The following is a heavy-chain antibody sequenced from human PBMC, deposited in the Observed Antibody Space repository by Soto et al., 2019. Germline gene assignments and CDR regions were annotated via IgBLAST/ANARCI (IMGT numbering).Heavy chain of an antibody. CDR2: IIPILGIA. J-gene: IGHJ3*02. Sequence: SVKVSCKASGGTFSSYTISWVRQAPGQGLEWMGRIIPILGIANYAQKFQGGVTITADKSTTTAYMELSSLRSEDTAVYYCARVNFVFSWSYYKGSDAFDIWDQGTMVTVSS. CDR3: ARVNFVFSWSYYKGSDAFDI. CDR1: GGTFSSYT. D-gene: IGHD3-10*01. V-gene: IGHV1-69*02.